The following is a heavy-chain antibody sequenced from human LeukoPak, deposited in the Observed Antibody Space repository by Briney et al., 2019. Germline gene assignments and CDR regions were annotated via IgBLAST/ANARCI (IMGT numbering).Heavy chain of an antibody. V-gene: IGHV4-4*02. CDR1: GAFITNSHW. Sequence: PSGTLSLTCAVSGAFITNSHWWSWARQPPGKGLEWIGEIYHSGTTNYNPSLKSRVTMSVDKSKNQFSLKLSSVTAADTAVYYCATYFYGVYGSYYFDYWGQGTLVTVSS. D-gene: IGHD4-17*01. J-gene: IGHJ4*02. CDR3: ATYFYGVYGSYYFDY. CDR2: IYHSGTT.